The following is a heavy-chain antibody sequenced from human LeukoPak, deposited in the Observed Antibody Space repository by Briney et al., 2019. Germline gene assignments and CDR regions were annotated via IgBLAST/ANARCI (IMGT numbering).Heavy chain of an antibody. V-gene: IGHV4-39*07. CDR2: IYYSGST. J-gene: IGHJ4*02. CDR1: GGSISSSSYY. Sequence: SETLSLTCTVSGGSISSSSYYWGWIPQPPGKGLEWIGSIYYSGSTYYNPSLKSRVTISVDTSKNQFSLKLSSVTAADTAVYYCARDFGYSSGWYQNDYWGQGTLVTVSS. D-gene: IGHD6-19*01. CDR3: ARDFGYSSGWYQNDY.